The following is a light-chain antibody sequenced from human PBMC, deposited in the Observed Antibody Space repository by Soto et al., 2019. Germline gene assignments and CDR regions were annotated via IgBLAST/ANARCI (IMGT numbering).Light chain of an antibody. V-gene: IGKV3-15*01. J-gene: IGKJ5*01. CDR1: QTVRNN. CDR2: GAS. Sequence: IVMTQSPATLSVSPGERATLSCRASQTVRNNYLAWYQQKPGQAPRLLIYGASTRATGIPARFSGSGSGTEFTLTISSLQSEDFAVYYCQQYNDWPITFGQGTRLEIK. CDR3: QQYNDWPIT.